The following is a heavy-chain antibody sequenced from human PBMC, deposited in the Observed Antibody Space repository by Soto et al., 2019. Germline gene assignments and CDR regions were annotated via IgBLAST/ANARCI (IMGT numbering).Heavy chain of an antibody. CDR3: AREIIPLRIDWYFDL. CDR1: GGSISGGGYY. Sequence: QVQLQESGPGLVKPSETLSLTCTVSGGSISGGGYYWSWIRQPPGKGLEWIGYTYDSGSTYYNPSVMSRSSRSIDTSKDQYSLRLKSVTAADTAVYHCAREIIPLRIDWYFDLWGRGTLGTASS. D-gene: IGHD2-15*01. V-gene: IGHV4-30-4*01. J-gene: IGHJ2*01. CDR2: TYDSGST.